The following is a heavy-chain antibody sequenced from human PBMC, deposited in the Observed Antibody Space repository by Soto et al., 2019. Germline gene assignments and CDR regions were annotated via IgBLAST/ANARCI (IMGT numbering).Heavy chain of an antibody. CDR1: GFTFSNYG. CDR3: AKVMVKNWFDP. V-gene: IGHV3-21*04. Sequence: LRLSCEASGFTFSNYGMNWVRQAPGKGLEWVSSVSRTGNYIYYADSVKGRFTISRDNSKNTLYLQMNSLRADDTAVYYCAKVMVKNWFDPWGQGTLVTVSS. J-gene: IGHJ5*02. CDR2: VSRTGNYI. D-gene: IGHD5-18*01.